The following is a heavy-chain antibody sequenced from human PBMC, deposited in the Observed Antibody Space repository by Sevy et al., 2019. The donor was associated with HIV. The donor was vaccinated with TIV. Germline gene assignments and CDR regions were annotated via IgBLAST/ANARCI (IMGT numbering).Heavy chain of an antibody. J-gene: IGHJ5*02. CDR1: GLTFSSYW. Sequence: GGSLRLSCAASGLTFSSYWMSWIRQAPGKGLEWVADIKQDGSEKYYVDSVKGRFTISRDNAKNSLYLQMNSLRAEDTAVYYCARVPNKYCSGGSCYSGGWFDPWGQRTLVTVSS. CDR3: ARVPNKYCSGGSCYSGGWFDP. V-gene: IGHV3-7*03. CDR2: IKQDGSEK. D-gene: IGHD2-15*01.